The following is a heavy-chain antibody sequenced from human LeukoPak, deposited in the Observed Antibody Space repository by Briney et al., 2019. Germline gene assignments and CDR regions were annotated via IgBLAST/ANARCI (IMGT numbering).Heavy chain of an antibody. CDR3: ARGGFPGYSTSWFY. D-gene: IGHD6-13*01. V-gene: IGHV3-23*01. Sequence: GGSLRLSCAASGFTFRTYAMSWVRQAPGKGLEWVAAINGGGGNTNYADSVKGRFTISRDHSRDTLYLQMNSLRVEDMAVYYCARGGFPGYSTSWFYWGQGTLVTVSS. CDR2: INGGGGNT. CDR1: GFTFRTYA. J-gene: IGHJ4*02.